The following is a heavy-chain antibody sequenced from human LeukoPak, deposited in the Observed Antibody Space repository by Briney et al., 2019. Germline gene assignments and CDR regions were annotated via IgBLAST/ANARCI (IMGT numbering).Heavy chain of an antibody. CDR2: ISYDGSNK. J-gene: IGHJ4*02. V-gene: IGHV3-30*18. D-gene: IGHD6-13*01. Sequence: GGSLRLSCAASGFTFSSYGMHWVRQAPGKGLEWVAVISYDGSNKYYADSVKGRFTISRDNSKNTLYLQMNGLRAEDTAVYYCAKDRISSCQRCVFDYWGQGTLVTVSS. CDR3: AKDRISSCQRCVFDY. CDR1: GFTFSSYG.